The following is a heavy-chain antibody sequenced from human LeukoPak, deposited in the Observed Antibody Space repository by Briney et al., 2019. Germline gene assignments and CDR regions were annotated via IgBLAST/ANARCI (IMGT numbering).Heavy chain of an antibody. Sequence: SGGSLRLSCAASGFTFSSYAMHWVRQAPGKGLEWVAVISYDGSNKYYADSVKGRFTISRDNSKNTLYLQMNSLRAEDTAVYYCARSGYSSTWYLQNFELDYWGQGTLVTVSS. CDR1: GFTFSSYA. D-gene: IGHD2-2*01. CDR2: ISYDGSNK. V-gene: IGHV3-30*04. J-gene: IGHJ4*02. CDR3: ARSGYSSTWYLQNFELDY.